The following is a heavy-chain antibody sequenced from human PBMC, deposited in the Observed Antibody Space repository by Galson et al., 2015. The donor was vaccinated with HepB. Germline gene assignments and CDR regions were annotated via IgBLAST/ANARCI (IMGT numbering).Heavy chain of an antibody. V-gene: IGHV1-69*13. J-gene: IGHJ6*03. CDR3: ARDPRDYSNYGDMDV. CDR2: IIPIFGTA. D-gene: IGHD4-11*01. Sequence: SVKVSCKASGGTFSSYAISWVRQAPGQGLEWMGGIIPIFGTANYAQKFQGRVTITADESTSTAYMELSSLRSEDTAVYYCARDPRDYSNYGDMDVWGKGTTVTVSS. CDR1: GGTFSSYA.